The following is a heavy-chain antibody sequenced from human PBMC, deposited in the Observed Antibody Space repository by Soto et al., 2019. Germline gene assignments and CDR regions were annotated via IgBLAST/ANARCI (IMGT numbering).Heavy chain of an antibody. J-gene: IGHJ4*02. Sequence: QVQLVQSGAEVKKPGASVKVSCKASGYTFTSYAMHWVRQAPGQRLEWMGWINAGNGNTKYSQKFQGRVTITRDTSASTAYMELSSLRSEDTAVYYCARVGKYCNGGSCNEFDYWGQGTLVTVSS. D-gene: IGHD2-15*01. V-gene: IGHV1-3*01. CDR3: ARVGKYCNGGSCNEFDY. CDR2: INAGNGNT. CDR1: GYTFTSYA.